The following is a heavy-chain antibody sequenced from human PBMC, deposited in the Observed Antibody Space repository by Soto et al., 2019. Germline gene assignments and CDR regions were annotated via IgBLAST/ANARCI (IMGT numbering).Heavy chain of an antibody. CDR2: ISYDGSNK. J-gene: IGHJ4*02. Sequence: PGGFLRLSCAVSGFTFSSYGMHWVRQAPGKGLEWVSVISYDGSNKYYADSVKGRFTISRDNSKNTLYLQMNSLRAEDMAVYYCAKDVSQYSSSWAWYFDYWGQGTLVTVSS. V-gene: IGHV3-30*18. D-gene: IGHD6-13*01. CDR3: AKDVSQYSSSWAWYFDY. CDR1: GFTFSSYG.